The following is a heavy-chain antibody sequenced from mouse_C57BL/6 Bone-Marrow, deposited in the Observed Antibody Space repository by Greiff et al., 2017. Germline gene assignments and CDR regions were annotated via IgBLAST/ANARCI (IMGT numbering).Heavy chain of an antibody. CDR1: GYAFSSSW. D-gene: IGHD1-1*01. Sequence: VQVVESGPELVKPGASVKISCKASGYAFSSSWMNWVKQRPGKGLEWIGRIYPGDGDTNYNGKFKGKATLTADKSSSTAYMQLSSLTSEDSAVYFCARMDYGSISYAMDYWGQGTSVTVSS. J-gene: IGHJ4*01. CDR2: IYPGDGDT. CDR3: ARMDYGSISYAMDY. V-gene: IGHV1-82*01.